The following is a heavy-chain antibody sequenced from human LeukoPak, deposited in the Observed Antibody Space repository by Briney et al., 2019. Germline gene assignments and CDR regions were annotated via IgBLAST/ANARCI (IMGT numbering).Heavy chain of an antibody. CDR2: ISSSSSYI. J-gene: IGHJ3*02. V-gene: IGHV3-21*01. CDR3: ARDNGLRPADPHAFDI. Sequence: GGSLRLSCAASGFTFSSYAMSWVRQAPGKGLEWVSSISSSSSYIYYADSVKGRFTISRDNAKNSLYLQMNSLRAEDTAVYYCARDNGLRPADPHAFDIWGQGTMVTVSS. D-gene: IGHD2-2*01. CDR1: GFTFSSYA.